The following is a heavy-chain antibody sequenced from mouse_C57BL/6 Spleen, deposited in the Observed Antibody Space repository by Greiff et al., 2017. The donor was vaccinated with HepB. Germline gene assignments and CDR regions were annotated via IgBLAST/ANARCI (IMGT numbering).Heavy chain of an antibody. J-gene: IGHJ4*01. CDR1: GYTFTDYE. Sequence: QVQLQQSGAELVRPGASVTLSCKASGYTFTDYEMHWVKQTPVHGLEWIGAIDPETGGTAYNQKFKGKAILTADKSSSTSYLELRSLTSEDSAVYYCEGLLYAMDYWGQGTSVTVSS. D-gene: IGHD2-3*01. V-gene: IGHV1-15*01. CDR2: IDPETGGT. CDR3: EGLLYAMDY.